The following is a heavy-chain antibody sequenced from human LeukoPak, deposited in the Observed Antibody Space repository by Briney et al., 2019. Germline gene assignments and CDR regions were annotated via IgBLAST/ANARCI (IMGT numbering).Heavy chain of an antibody. CDR1: GFSFSGYA. Sequence: GSLRLSCSASGFSFSGYALSWVRQAPGKGLEWVSSISHNGGSTLYADSMKGRFTISRDNSKSTLYLDVSSLRAEDTAVYYCAKSSLVAPYDYWGQGTLVTVSS. CDR3: AKSSLVAPYDY. V-gene: IGHV3-23*01. D-gene: IGHD2-15*01. J-gene: IGHJ4*02. CDR2: ISHNGGST.